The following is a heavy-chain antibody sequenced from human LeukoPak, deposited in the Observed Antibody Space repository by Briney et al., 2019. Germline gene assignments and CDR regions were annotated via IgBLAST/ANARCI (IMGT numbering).Heavy chain of an antibody. CDR1: GDSISSYY. CDR2: IYIDGST. Sequence: SETLSLTCNVSGDSISSYYWSWIRQPAGKGLEWIGRIYIDGSTTYNPSLKSRFTMSVDTSKSQFSMRLTSVTAADTAVYYCARVPYSTRYYMDVWGKGTTVTVSS. V-gene: IGHV4-4*07. J-gene: IGHJ6*03. D-gene: IGHD6-13*01. CDR3: ARVPYSTRYYMDV.